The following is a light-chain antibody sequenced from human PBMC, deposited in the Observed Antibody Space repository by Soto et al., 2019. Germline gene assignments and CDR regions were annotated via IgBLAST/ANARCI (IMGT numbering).Light chain of an antibody. V-gene: IGKV1-16*02. CDR2: AAS. Sequence: DIQMTQSPYSLSAFVGDRVTITCRASQVIPNYLSWFQQKQGKAPKSLIYAASSLQSGVPSKFRGSRSRTDFTLTISILQTEDFATSYCQQYNSYPYNFGQGTKLPIK. CDR1: QVIPNY. CDR3: QQYNSYPYN. J-gene: IGKJ2*01.